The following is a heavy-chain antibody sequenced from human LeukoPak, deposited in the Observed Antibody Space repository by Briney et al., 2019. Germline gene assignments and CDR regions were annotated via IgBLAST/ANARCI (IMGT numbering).Heavy chain of an antibody. Sequence: ASVKVSCKASGYTFTGYYMHWVRQAPGQGLEWMGWINPNSGGTNYAQKFQGRVTMTRDTSISTAYMELSRLRSDDTAVYYCARTHYDSSGYYNPSDAFDIWGQGTMVTASS. J-gene: IGHJ3*02. V-gene: IGHV1-2*02. D-gene: IGHD3-22*01. CDR2: INPNSGGT. CDR1: GYTFTGYY. CDR3: ARTHYDSSGYYNPSDAFDI.